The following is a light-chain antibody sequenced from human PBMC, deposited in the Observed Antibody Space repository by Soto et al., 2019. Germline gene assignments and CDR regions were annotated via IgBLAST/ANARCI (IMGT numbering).Light chain of an antibody. CDR2: EVS. CDR1: NNDVGAWSH. Sequence: QSALTQPASVSGSPGQSVTLSCTGTNNDVGAWSHVSWYQQHPGKPPKVIIYEVSKWPSGVSNRFSGSKSGNTASLTISGLQAEDEADYYCCSYASDSAFIFGGGTKLTVL. V-gene: IGLV2-23*02. CDR3: CSYASDSAFI. J-gene: IGLJ2*01.